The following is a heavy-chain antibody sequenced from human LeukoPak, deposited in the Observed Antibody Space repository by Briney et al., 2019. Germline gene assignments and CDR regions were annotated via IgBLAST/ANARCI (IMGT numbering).Heavy chain of an antibody. CDR3: ARVRRPEYSSSSYYYYMDV. Sequence: GASVKVSCKASGYTFTGYYIHRVRQAPGQGLEWMGWINSNSGGTNYAQKFQGRVTMTRDTSTTTAYMELNRLRSDDTAVYYCARVRRPEYSSSSYYYYMDVWGKGTTVTVSS. CDR1: GYTFTGYY. J-gene: IGHJ6*03. V-gene: IGHV1-2*02. CDR2: INSNSGGT. D-gene: IGHD6-6*01.